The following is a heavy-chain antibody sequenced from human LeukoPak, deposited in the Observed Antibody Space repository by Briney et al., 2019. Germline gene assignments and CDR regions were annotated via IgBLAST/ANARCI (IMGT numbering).Heavy chain of an antibody. J-gene: IGHJ4*02. V-gene: IGHV1-46*01. CDR1: GYTFTSYY. D-gene: IGHD2-2*01. Sequence: ASVKVPCKASGYTFTSYYMHCVRQAPGQGLEGMGIINPSGGSTSYAQKFQGRVTMTRVTSTSTVYMELSSLRSEDTAVYYCARDTLKRKVVVPAPWDYWGQGTLVTVSS. CDR2: INPSGGST. CDR3: ARDTLKRKVVVPAPWDY.